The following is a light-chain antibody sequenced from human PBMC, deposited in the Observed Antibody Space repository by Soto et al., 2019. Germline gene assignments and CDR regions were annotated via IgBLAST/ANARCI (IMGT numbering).Light chain of an antibody. CDR1: DSNIGSKY. Sequence: QSVLTQPPSASATPGQRVTISCSGSDSNIGSKYVYWYQQLPGTAPKLLMYRNNQRPSGVPDRFSGSKSGTSASLAINGLRSEDEADYYCAAWDSSLGGPAXGGGTKLTVL. J-gene: IGLJ2*01. CDR2: RNN. CDR3: AAWDSSLGGPA. V-gene: IGLV1-47*01.